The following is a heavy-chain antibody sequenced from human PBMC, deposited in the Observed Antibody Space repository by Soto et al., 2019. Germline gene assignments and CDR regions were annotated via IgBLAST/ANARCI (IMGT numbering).Heavy chain of an antibody. CDR2: ITDSGGST. J-gene: IGHJ4*02. V-gene: IGHV3-23*01. CDR1: GFTFNNYG. CDR3: AKAATVVTLYYFDY. D-gene: IGHD4-17*01. Sequence: EVQLLESGGGLVQPGGSLRLSCAASGFTFNNYGMSWVRQAPGKGLEWVSAITDSGGSTYYADSVKGRFTISRDNPKNTVYLQMNSLRAEDTAVYYCAKAATVVTLYYFDYWGQGTLVTVSS.